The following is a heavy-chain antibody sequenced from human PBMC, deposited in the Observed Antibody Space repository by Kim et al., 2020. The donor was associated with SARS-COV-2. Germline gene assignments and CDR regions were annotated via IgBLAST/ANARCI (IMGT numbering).Heavy chain of an antibody. CDR2: INHSGST. Sequence: SETLSLTCAVSGGSFSGYYWRWIRLRPGKGLEWVGDINHSGSTTYNSSPKSRVTITVNTSTNKFPLKLRSMTDADTAAYYCVGGRWFEPWGWGTQDSVSS. V-gene: IGHV4-34*01. J-gene: IGHJ5*02. CDR1: GGSFSGYY. CDR3: VGGRWFEP.